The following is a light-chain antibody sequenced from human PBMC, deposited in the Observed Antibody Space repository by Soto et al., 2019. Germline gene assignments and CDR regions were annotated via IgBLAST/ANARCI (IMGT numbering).Light chain of an antibody. J-gene: IGKJ1*01. CDR1: QSVSSY. CDR2: GAS. V-gene: IGKV3-15*01. Sequence: EFVLTQSPATLSLSPGERATLSCRASQSVSSYLAWYQQKPGQAPRLLIHGASTRAPGFPARFSGSGSGTDFTLTISSLQSEDFAVYYCQQYDNWPWTFGQGTKVDIK. CDR3: QQYDNWPWT.